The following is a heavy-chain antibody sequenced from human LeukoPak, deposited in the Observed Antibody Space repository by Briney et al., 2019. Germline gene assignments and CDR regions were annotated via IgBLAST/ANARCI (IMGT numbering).Heavy chain of an antibody. V-gene: IGHV3-48*03. CDR1: GFTFSTFE. J-gene: IGHJ4*02. CDR3: AVRYYYDSGGDY. CDR2: ISSTGSNI. D-gene: IGHD3-22*01. Sequence: GGSLRLSCAASGFTFSTFEMMWLPQAPGKARKGGSYISSTGSNIYYADPVKGRFTICRDNAKISLYLLLYSLSADATFFSYSAVRYYYDSGGDYWGQGTLVTVSS.